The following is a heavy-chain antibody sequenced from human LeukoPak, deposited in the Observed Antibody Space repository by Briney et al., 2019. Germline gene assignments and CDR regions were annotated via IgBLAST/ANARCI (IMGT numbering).Heavy chain of an antibody. Sequence: GGSLRLSCAASGFSFSTYNMNWIRQAPGKGLEWVSYISSSGSTIYYADSVKGRFTISRDNAKNSLYLQMNSLRAEDTAVYYCARNRGKQYHFDYWGQGTLVTVSS. V-gene: IGHV3-48*04. CDR3: ARNRGKQYHFDY. D-gene: IGHD4-11*01. CDR2: ISSSGSTI. J-gene: IGHJ4*02. CDR1: GFSFSTYN.